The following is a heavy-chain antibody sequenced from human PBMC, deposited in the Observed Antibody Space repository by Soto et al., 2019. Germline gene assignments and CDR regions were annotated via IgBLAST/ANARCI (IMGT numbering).Heavy chain of an antibody. CDR3: ANRLSDDD. J-gene: IGHJ4*02. CDR1: GFTFSSYA. D-gene: IGHD3-16*02. CDR2: ISGSGGRT. Sequence: EVQLLESGGGLVQPGGSLRVSCAASGFTFSSYAMSWVRQAPGKGLEWVSGISGSGGRTYYADSVKGRFTISRDNSKNTLYLQMNSLRAEDTAVYHCANRLSDDDWGQGTLVTVSS. V-gene: IGHV3-23*01.